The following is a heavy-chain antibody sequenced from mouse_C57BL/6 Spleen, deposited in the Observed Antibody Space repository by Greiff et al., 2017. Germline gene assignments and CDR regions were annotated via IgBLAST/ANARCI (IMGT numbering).Heavy chain of an antibody. J-gene: IGHJ4*01. CDR2: IYPGNGDT. CDR1: GYTFTSYN. V-gene: IGHV1-12*01. CDR3: ARVTTVVATDAMDY. Sequence: QVQLKESGAELVRPGASVKMSCKASGYTFTSYNMHWVKQTPRQGLEWIGAIYPGNGDTSYNQKFKGKATLTVDKSSSTAYMQLSSLTYEDSAVYFCARVTTVVATDAMDYWGKGTSVTVSS. D-gene: IGHD1-1*01.